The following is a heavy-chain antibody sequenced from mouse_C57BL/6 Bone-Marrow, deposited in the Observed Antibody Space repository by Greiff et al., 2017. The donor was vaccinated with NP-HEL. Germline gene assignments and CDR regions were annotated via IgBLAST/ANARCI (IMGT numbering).Heavy chain of an antibody. Sequence: QVQLQQSGAELVKPGASVKLSCKASGYTFTEYTIHWVKQRSGQGLEWIGWFYPGSGSIKYNEKFKDKATLTAEKSSSTVYMDLSRLTSEYSAVYFCARHGDYFGSSYGYFDVWGTGTTVTASS. J-gene: IGHJ1*03. CDR1: GYTFTEYT. D-gene: IGHD1-1*01. V-gene: IGHV1-62-2*01. CDR3: ARHGDYFGSSYGYFDV. CDR2: FYPGSGSI.